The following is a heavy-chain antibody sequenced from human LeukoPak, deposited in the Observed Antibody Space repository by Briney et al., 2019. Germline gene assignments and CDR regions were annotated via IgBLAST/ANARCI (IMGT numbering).Heavy chain of an antibody. D-gene: IGHD1-26*01. V-gene: IGHV3-7*01. J-gene: IGHJ4*02. CDR3: ARDKIVGATHFDY. CDR2: IKQDGSEK. Sequence: GGSLRLSCAASGFTFSSYWMSWVRKAPGKGQDLVANIKQDGSEKYYVDSVKGRFTISRENAKNSLYLQMNSLRVEDTAVYYCARDKIVGATHFDYWGQGTLVTVSS. CDR1: GFTFSSYW.